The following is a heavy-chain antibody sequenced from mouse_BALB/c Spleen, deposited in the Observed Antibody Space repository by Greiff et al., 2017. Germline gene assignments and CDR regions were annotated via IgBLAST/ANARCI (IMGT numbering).Heavy chain of an antibody. CDR3: AQLLQYGYYAMDY. CDR1: GFTFSSYA. V-gene: IGHV5-6-5*01. CDR2: ISSGGST. Sequence: EVMLVESGGGLVKPGGSLKLSCAASGFTFSSYAMSWVRQTPEKRLEWVASISSGGSTYYPDSVKGRFTISRDNARNILYLQMSSLRSEDTAMYYCAQLLQYGYYAMDYWGQGTSVTVSP. D-gene: IGHD1-1*01. J-gene: IGHJ4*01.